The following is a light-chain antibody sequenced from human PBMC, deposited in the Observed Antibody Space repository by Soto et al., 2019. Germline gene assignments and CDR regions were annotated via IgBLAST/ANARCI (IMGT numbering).Light chain of an antibody. CDR2: GAS. V-gene: IGKV3D-15*01. Sequence: IVLTQSPGTMSLSPWERATSFCRASQSVTTQLAWYQQKPGQAPRLIIHGASSRATGVPDRITGSGSGTEFTLTISSLQSDDFATYYCQQYNSYSSTFGQGTKVDIK. CDR1: QSVTTQ. J-gene: IGKJ1*01. CDR3: QQYNSYSST.